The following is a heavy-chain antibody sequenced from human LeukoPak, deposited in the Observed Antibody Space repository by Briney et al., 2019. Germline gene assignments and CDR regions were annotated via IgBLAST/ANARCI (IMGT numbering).Heavy chain of an antibody. CDR2: ISGSGGST. J-gene: IGHJ3*02. Sequence: LSGGTLRLSCAASGFTFSSYGMSWVRQAPGKGLEWVSAISGSGGSTYYADSVKGRFTISRDNSKNTLYLQMNSLRAEDTAVYYCAKDLMYYYDSSGAHDAFDIWGQGTMVTVSS. CDR1: GFTFSSYG. V-gene: IGHV3-23*01. CDR3: AKDLMYYYDSSGAHDAFDI. D-gene: IGHD3-22*01.